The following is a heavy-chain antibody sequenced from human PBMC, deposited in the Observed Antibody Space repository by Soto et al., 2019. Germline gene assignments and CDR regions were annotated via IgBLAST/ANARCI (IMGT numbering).Heavy chain of an antibody. CDR1: GDSISSYF. D-gene: IGHD3-22*01. CDR3: AKAVKYYDSTGYDAFAV. CDR2: MFHSGRT. V-gene: IGHV4-59*01. Sequence: ILSLTCTVSGDSISSYFWTWIRQPPGKALEWIGYMFHSGRTNYNPSLTSRVTMSADTSNNQFSLTLTSVTAADTAVYYCAKAVKYYDSTGYDAFAVWGQGIMVTVSS. J-gene: IGHJ3*01.